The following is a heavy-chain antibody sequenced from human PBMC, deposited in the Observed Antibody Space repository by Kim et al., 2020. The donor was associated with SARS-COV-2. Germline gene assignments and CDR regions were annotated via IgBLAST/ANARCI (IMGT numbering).Heavy chain of an antibody. CDR2: INHSGST. CDR1: GGSFSGYY. V-gene: IGHV4-34*01. CDR3: ARGVVRGVMLLLDLPTAEYFQH. J-gene: IGHJ1*01. D-gene: IGHD3-10*01. Sequence: SETLSLTCAVYGGSFSGYYWSWIRQPPGKGLEWIGEINHSGSTNYNPSLKSRVTISVDTSKNQFSLKLSSVTAADTAVYYCARGVVRGVMLLLDLPTAEYFQHWGQGTLVTVSS.